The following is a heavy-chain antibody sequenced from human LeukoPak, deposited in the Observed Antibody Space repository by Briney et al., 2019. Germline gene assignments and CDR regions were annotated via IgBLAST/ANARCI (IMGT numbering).Heavy chain of an antibody. V-gene: IGHV3-21*04. J-gene: IGHJ4*02. D-gene: IGHD3-22*01. Sequence: GGSLRLSCAASGFTFSSYSMNWVRQAPGKGLEWVSSISSSSSYIYYADSVKGRFTISRDNAKNSLYLQMNSLRAEDTALYYCARGIVVPKAMYYFDYWGQGTLVTVSS. CDR3: ARGIVVPKAMYYFDY. CDR1: GFTFSSYS. CDR2: ISSSSSYI.